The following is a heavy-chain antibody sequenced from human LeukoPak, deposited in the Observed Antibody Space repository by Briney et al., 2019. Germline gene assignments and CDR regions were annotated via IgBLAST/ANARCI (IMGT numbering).Heavy chain of an antibody. CDR3: ARELRRIFDY. J-gene: IGHJ4*02. Sequence: SQTLSLTCAISGDSVSGNSAAWNWITQSPSIDLQWLGRTYYRSRWYSDYAVSVKSRITINPDTSKNQFSLQLNSVILEDTAVYYCARELRRIFDYWDQGILVTVS. CDR2: TYYRSRWYS. CDR1: GDSVSGNSAA. V-gene: IGHV6-1*01.